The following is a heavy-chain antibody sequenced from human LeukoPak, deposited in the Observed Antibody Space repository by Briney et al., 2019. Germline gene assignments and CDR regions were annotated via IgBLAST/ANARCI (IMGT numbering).Heavy chain of an antibody. D-gene: IGHD1-26*01. Sequence: ASETLSLTSTVPGGSISSYYWSWIRQPPGKGRGWIGYIYTSGSTNYNPSLKSRVTISVDTSKNQFSLKLSSVTAADTAVYYCASFTVGAVLGAFDIWGQGTMVTVSS. CDR2: IYTSGST. CDR1: GGSISSYY. V-gene: IGHV4-4*09. CDR3: ASFTVGAVLGAFDI. J-gene: IGHJ3*02.